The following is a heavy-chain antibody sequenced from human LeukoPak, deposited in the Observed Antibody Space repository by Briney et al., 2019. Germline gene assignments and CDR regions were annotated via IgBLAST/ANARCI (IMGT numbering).Heavy chain of an antibody. CDR2: IYSGGST. J-gene: IGHJ4*02. CDR1: GFTVSNHF. CDR3: ARGLVRGPIDY. Sequence: GGSLRLSCAASGFTVSNHFMSWVRQAPGKGLEWVSIIYSGGSTYYADSVKGRFTISRDNSKNTLYLQMNSLRAEDTAVYYCARGLVRGPIDYWGQGTLVTVSS. V-gene: IGHV3-66*01. D-gene: IGHD3-10*01.